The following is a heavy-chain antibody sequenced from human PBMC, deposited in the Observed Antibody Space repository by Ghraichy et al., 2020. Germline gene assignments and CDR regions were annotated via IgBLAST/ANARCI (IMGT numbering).Heavy chain of an antibody. Sequence: GESLNISCAASGFTFSTCAMSWVRQAPGKGLEWVSTLSSSGASTYYADSVKGRFTISRGNSENTLYLQMNSLRAEDTAIYYCVKSLPYTNQYYFDYWGQGTLVTVSS. CDR2: LSSSGAST. CDR1: GFTFSTCA. J-gene: IGHJ4*02. CDR3: VKSLPYTNQYYFDY. D-gene: IGHD3-9*01. V-gene: IGHV3-23*01.